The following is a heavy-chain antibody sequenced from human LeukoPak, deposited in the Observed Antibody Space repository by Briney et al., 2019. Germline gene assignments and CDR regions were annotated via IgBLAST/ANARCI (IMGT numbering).Heavy chain of an antibody. V-gene: IGHV3-66*01. J-gene: IGHJ4*02. CDR2: IYSGGST. CDR3: ARDLGLAVADY. Sequence: GGSLRLSCAASGFTVSSNYMSWVRQAPGKGLEWVSVIYSGGSTYYANSVKGRFTISRDNSKNTLYLQMNSLRAEDTAVYYCARDLGLAVADYWGQGTLVTVSS. CDR1: GFTVSSNY. D-gene: IGHD6-19*01.